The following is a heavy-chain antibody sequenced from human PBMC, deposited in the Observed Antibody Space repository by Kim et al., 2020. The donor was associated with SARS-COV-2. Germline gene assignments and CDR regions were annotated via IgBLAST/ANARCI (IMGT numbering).Heavy chain of an antibody. Sequence: GGSLRLSCAASGFTFSSYWMHWVRQAPGKGLVWVSRINSDGSSTSYADSVKGRFTISRDNAKNTLYLQMNSLRAADTAVYYCARVAGFTIFGVVPGNYYYMDVWGKGTTVTVSS. CDR1: GFTFSSYW. V-gene: IGHV3-74*01. J-gene: IGHJ6*03. CDR2: INSDGSST. CDR3: ARVAGFTIFGVVPGNYYYMDV. D-gene: IGHD3-3*01.